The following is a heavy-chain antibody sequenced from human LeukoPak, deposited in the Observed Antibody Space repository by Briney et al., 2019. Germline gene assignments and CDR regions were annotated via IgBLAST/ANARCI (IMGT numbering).Heavy chain of an antibody. V-gene: IGHV3-30-3*01. CDR3: ARFGSSQNFDY. J-gene: IGHJ4*02. CDR1: GFTFSSYA. Sequence: GGSLRLSCAASGFTFSSYAMHWVRQAPGKGLEWVAVISYDGSNKYYADSVKGRFTISRDNSKNTLYLQMNSLRAEDTAVYYCARFGSSQNFDYWGQGTLVTVSS. D-gene: IGHD6-6*01. CDR2: ISYDGSNK.